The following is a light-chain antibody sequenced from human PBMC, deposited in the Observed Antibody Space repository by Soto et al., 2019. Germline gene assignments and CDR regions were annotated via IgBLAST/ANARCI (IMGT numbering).Light chain of an antibody. Sequence: QPVLTQSPSASASLGASVKLTCTLSSGYSSYTIAWHQQQPAKGPRYLMKLNSDGSHNKGDGIPDRFSGSSSGAERYLTISSLQSEDEADYYCQTWGTGMVFGGGTQLTVL. V-gene: IGLV4-69*01. J-gene: IGLJ3*02. CDR3: QTWGTGMV. CDR1: SGYSSYT. CDR2: LNSDGSH.